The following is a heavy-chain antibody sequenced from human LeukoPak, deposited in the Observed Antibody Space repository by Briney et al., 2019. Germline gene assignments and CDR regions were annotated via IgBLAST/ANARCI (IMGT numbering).Heavy chain of an antibody. CDR1: GGTFSSYA. V-gene: IGHV1-69*04. J-gene: IGHJ4*02. CDR2: IIPILGIA. D-gene: IGHD2-15*01. CDR3: AVVVAVTPNDQSPTMRGTYFDY. Sequence: ASVKVSCKASGGTFSSYAISWVRQAPGQGLEWMGRIIPILGIANYAQKFQGRVTITADKSTSTAYMELSSLRSEDTAVYYCAVVVAVTPNDQSPTMRGTYFDYWGQGTLVTVSS.